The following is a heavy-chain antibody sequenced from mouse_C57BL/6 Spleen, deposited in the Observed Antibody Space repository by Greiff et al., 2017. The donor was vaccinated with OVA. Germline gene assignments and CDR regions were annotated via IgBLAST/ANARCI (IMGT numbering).Heavy chain of an antibody. CDR3: ASTVVAFDY. D-gene: IGHD1-1*01. Sequence: EVKLMESGGGLVKPGGSLKLSCAASGFTFSSYTMSWVRQTPEKRLEWVATISGGGGNTYYPDSVKGRFTISRDNAKNTLYLQMSSLRSEDTALYYCASTVVAFDYWGQGTTLTVSS. J-gene: IGHJ2*01. CDR1: GFTFSSYT. V-gene: IGHV5-9*01. CDR2: ISGGGGNT.